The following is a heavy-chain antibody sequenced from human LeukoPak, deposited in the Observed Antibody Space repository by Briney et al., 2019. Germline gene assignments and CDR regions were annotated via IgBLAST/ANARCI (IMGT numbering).Heavy chain of an antibody. CDR1: GGSISSGSYY. Sequence: PSQTLSLTCTVSGGSISSGSYYWRWIRQPAGKGLEWIGRIYTSGSTNYNPSLKSRVTISVDTSKNQFSLKLSSVTAADTAVYYCARDRREMTTVTLDYYYYMDVWGKGTTVTVSS. CDR2: IYTSGST. J-gene: IGHJ6*03. CDR3: ARDRREMTTVTLDYYYYMDV. D-gene: IGHD4-11*01. V-gene: IGHV4-61*02.